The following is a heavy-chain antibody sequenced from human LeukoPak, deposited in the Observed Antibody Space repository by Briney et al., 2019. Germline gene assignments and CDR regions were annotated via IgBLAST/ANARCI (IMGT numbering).Heavy chain of an antibody. D-gene: IGHD6-19*01. CDR1: GFTFSNDA. V-gene: IGHV3-23*01. CDR3: AKHGAGITVAGRRHLDY. J-gene: IGHJ4*02. CDR2: IGGYGTTA. Sequence: GGSLRLSCAASGFTFSNDAMSWVREAPGGGVEWVSSIGGYGTTAYYADSVKGRLTISRDNSKNTLYLQMNGLRAEDTAIYYCAKHGAGITVAGRRHLDYWGQGTLVTVSS.